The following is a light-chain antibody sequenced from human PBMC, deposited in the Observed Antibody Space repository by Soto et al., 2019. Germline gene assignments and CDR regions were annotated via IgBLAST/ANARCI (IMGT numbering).Light chain of an antibody. CDR3: QQTYTTPEIT. V-gene: IGKV1-39*01. J-gene: IGKJ5*01. CDR2: SGA. Sequence: DIQMTQSPSAMSASVGDRVTITCRVSQAIRNSLDWCQQRQGRVPKRLIYSGASLQSGVPTRFSGSGSGTDFTLTISSLQPEDFAIYYCQQTYTTPEITFGQGTRLEIK. CDR1: QAIRNS.